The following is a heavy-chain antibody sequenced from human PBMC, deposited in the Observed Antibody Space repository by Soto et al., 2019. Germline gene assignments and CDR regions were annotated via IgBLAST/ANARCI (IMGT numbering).Heavy chain of an antibody. CDR1: GVSISSGKW. V-gene: IGHV4-4*02. CDR2: IFHTGNT. J-gene: IGHJ4*02. CDR3: SRGPASESSSTSEAAVGNFDY. Sequence: SETLSLTCTISGVSISSGKWWSWVRQPPGEGLEWIGEIFHTGNTDYKPSLKSRVSILVDKSKNQFSLNLDSVTAADTAVYYCSRGPASESSSTSEAAVGNFDYWGQGTLVTVSS. D-gene: IGHD2-2*01.